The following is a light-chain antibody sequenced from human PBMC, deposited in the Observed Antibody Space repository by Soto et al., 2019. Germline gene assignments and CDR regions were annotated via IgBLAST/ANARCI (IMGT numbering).Light chain of an antibody. J-gene: IGKJ1*01. Sequence: EIVLTQSPGTLSLSPGERATLSCRASQSVSNNYLAWYQQKPGQAPRLLIYGASNRATGIPDRLSGSGSGTDFTLTIRRLEPEDFAVYYCQQYGSSGTFGQGTKVDIK. CDR3: QQYGSSGT. CDR1: QSVSNNY. CDR2: GAS. V-gene: IGKV3-20*01.